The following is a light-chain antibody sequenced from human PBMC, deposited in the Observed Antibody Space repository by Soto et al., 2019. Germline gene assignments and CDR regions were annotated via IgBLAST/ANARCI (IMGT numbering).Light chain of an antibody. Sequence: EVVSTQSPATLSLSPGERATLSCRASQTLANYLAWYQQRPGQAPRLLIYDASNRATGIPARFSGSGSGTDFTLTISSLEPEDSAVYYCQQRSDSYTFGQGTTLEIK. CDR2: DAS. CDR1: QTLANY. CDR3: QQRSDSYT. J-gene: IGKJ2*01. V-gene: IGKV3-11*01.